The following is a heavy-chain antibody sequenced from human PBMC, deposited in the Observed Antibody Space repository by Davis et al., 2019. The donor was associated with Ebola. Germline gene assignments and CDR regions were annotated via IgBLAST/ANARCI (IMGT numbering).Heavy chain of an antibody. D-gene: IGHD2-2*02. J-gene: IGHJ3*01. CDR3: ARDCPSSTSCYRASSD. CDR2: ISAYNGNT. CDR1: GYNFNSYG. Sequence: AASVKVSCKASGYNFNSYGIYWVRQAPGQGLEWMGWISAYNGNTNYAQKLQGRVTMTTDTSTSTAYMELRSLRSDDTAVYYCARDCPSSTSCYRASSDWGQGTMVTVSS. V-gene: IGHV1-18*01.